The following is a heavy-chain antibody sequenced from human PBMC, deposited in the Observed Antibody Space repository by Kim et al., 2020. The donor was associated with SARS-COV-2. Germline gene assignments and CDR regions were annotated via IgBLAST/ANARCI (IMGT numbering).Heavy chain of an antibody. Sequence: GGSLRHSCSASGFTFSNYAMHWVRQAPGKGLEYVSAISSDGGSTYYADSVKGRFTISRDNSKNMLYVQMSSMRVENTAIYYCVTRNYYNSGSYYDVAPFDFWGQGTLVTVSS. D-gene: IGHD3-10*01. J-gene: IGHJ4*02. CDR1: GFTFSNYA. V-gene: IGHV3-64*03. CDR2: ISSDGGST. CDR3: VTRNYYNSGSYYDVAPFDF.